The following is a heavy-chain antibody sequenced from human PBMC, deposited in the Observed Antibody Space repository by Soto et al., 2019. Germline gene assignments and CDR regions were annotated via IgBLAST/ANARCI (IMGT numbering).Heavy chain of an antibody. CDR3: GRAGGGMAARPIEY. Sequence: QVQLVQSGGEVKKPGASVEVSCRTSGYMFTTYGMSWVRQAPGQGLEWMAWISAYNGNKKYAQKFRGRITQATDTSTRKGSMELRNPASDETGTFFCGRAGGGMAARPIEYWGQGTLVTVSS. CDR2: ISAYNGNK. V-gene: IGHV1-18*04. CDR1: GYMFTTYG. D-gene: IGHD6-6*01. J-gene: IGHJ4*02.